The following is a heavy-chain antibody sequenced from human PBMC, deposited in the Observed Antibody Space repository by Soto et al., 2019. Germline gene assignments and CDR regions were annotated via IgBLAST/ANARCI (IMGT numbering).Heavy chain of an antibody. D-gene: IGHD3-3*01. Sequence: ASVKVSCKASGYTFTSYYMHWVRQAPGQGLEWMGIINPSGGSTSYAQKFQGRVTMTRDTSTSTVYMGLSSLRSEDTAVYYCARSLGFLDVGMVWYGMDVWGQGTTVTVSS. CDR1: GYTFTSYY. V-gene: IGHV1-46*01. J-gene: IGHJ6*02. CDR2: INPSGGST. CDR3: ARSLGFLDVGMVWYGMDV.